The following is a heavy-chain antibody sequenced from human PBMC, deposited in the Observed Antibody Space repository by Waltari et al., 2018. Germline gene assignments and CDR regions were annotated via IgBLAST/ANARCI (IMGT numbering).Heavy chain of an antibody. CDR3: ARGAGLIWFGEADPRRFDY. J-gene: IGHJ4*02. D-gene: IGHD3-10*01. CDR1: GFTLIAYR. CDR2: IRYDGGEK. V-gene: IGHV3-7*01. Sequence: EVQLVESGGGLVKPGGSLTLSCAATGFTLIAYRMTCVRPTPGKGLEWVANIRYDGGEKVYVDSVKGRFIVSKDNAKNSLYLQMNSLRAEDTAVYYCARGAGLIWFGEADPRRFDYWGQGTQVTVSS.